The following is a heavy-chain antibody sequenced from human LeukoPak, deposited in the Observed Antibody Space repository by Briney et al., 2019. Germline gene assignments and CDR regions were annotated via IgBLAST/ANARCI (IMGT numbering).Heavy chain of an antibody. J-gene: IGHJ6*03. CDR1: GGSISSYY. Sequence: PSETPSLTCTVSGGSISSYYWSWIRQPPGKGLEWIGYIYYSGSTNYNPSLRSRVTISVDTSKNQFSLKLSSVTAADTAVYYCARGQYYYYYYYMDVWGKGTTVTVSS. CDR2: IYYSGST. V-gene: IGHV4-59*01. CDR3: ARGQYYYYYYYMDV.